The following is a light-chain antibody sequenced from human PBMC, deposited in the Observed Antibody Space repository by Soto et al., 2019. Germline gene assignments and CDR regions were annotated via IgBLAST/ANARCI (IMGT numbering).Light chain of an antibody. V-gene: IGLV1-40*01. CDR2: ANN. Sequence: QSVLTQPPSVSGAPGQRVTISCTGSSSNIGGNYDVHWFQHLPGTAPKLLIYANNNRPAGVPDRFSGSKSGTSASLAITGLQAEDEADYYCQSYDRSLSGYVFGSGTKGTVL. J-gene: IGLJ1*01. CDR3: QSYDRSLSGYV. CDR1: SSNIGGNYD.